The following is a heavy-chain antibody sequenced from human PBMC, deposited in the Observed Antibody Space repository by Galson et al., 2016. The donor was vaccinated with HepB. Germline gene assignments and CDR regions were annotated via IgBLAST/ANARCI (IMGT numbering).Heavy chain of an antibody. J-gene: IGHJ6*04. V-gene: IGHV3-23*01. D-gene: IGHD1-26*01. Sequence: SLRLSCAASGFTFSNYGMTWVRQAPGKGLEVVSSISRSGDSTDYEDSVKGRFTISRDNSKNTLSLQMNSLTADDTAIYYCVQGSTSPAVWGKGTTVTVSS. CDR2: ISRSGDST. CDR3: VQGSTSPAV. CDR1: GFTFSNYG.